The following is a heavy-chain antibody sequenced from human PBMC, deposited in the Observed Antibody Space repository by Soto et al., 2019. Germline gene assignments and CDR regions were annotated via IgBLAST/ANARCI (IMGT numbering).Heavy chain of an antibody. Sequence: DSGGGLVQPGGSLRLSCAASGFTFRDHYMDWVRQAPGKGLEWVARIRNTAQRFITEYAASVKGRFTVSRDASESSLYLQMNSLTIGDTAVYYCASPQRRSGGWSYYWVQGTLVTVSS. V-gene: IGHV3-72*01. CDR3: ASPQRRSGGWSYY. D-gene: IGHD6-19*01. J-gene: IGHJ4*02. CDR1: GFTFRDHY. CDR2: IRNTAQRFIT.